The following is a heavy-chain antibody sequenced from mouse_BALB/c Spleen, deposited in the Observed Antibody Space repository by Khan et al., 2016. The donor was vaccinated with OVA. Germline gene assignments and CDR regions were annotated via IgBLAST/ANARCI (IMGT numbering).Heavy chain of an antibody. J-gene: IGHJ3*01. CDR1: GYSITSDYA. V-gene: IGHV3-2*02. CDR3: AMGGTY. CDR2: ITYSGST. Sequence: EVQLQESGPGLVKPSQSLSLTCTVTGYSITSDYAWNWIRQFPGNKLEWMGYITYSGSTSYNPSLKSRISITRDTSKNQFFLQLNFVTTEDTATYYCAMGGTYWGQGTLVTVSA. D-gene: IGHD2-14*01.